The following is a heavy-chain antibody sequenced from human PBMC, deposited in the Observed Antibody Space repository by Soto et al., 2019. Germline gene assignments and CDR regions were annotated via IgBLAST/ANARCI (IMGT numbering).Heavy chain of an antibody. CDR3: ARFRVPAAVWFDP. Sequence: SETLSLTCAVSGGSISSSNWWSWVRQPPGKGLEWIGEIYHSGSTNYNPSLKSRVTISVDKSKNQFSLKLSSVTAADTAVYYCARFRVPAAVWFDPWGQGTLVTVSS. V-gene: IGHV4-4*02. D-gene: IGHD2-2*01. J-gene: IGHJ5*02. CDR1: GGSISSSNW. CDR2: IYHSGST.